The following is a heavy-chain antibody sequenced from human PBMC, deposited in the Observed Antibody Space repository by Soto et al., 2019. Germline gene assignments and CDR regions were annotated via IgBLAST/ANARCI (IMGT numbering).Heavy chain of an antibody. CDR3: ARGHHGWLAP. J-gene: IGHJ5*02. V-gene: IGHV1-69*02. Sequence: QVQLVQSGAEMKKPGSSVKVSCKASGGIFGTYTINWVRQAPGQGLEWMGRIIPLLNKADYAQKFQGRVTISVERYADTAYMELGSLTSGDTAVYYCARGHHGWLAPWGQGSLVTVSS. CDR2: IIPLLNKA. CDR1: GGIFGTYT.